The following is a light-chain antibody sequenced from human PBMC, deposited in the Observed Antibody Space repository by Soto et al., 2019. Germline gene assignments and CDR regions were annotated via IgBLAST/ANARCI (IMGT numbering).Light chain of an antibody. CDR2: LAS. J-gene: IGKJ4*01. V-gene: IGKV4-1*01. CDR1: QSVLYSSTNNNY. Sequence: DIVMTQSPDSLAVSLGERATINCKSSQSVLYSSTNNNYLAWHQQKPGQPPKLLIYLASTRESGVPDRFSGSGSGTDFTLTISSLQAEDVAVYYCQQYYSIPPSFGGGTKVDIK. CDR3: QQYYSIPPS.